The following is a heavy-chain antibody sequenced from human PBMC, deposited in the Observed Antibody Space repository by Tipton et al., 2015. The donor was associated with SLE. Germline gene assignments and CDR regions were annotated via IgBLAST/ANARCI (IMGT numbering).Heavy chain of an antibody. V-gene: IGHV4-61*02. CDR2: IYISGTT. Sequence: TLSLTCTVSGGSISSGSYYWSWIRQPAGKGLEWIGRIYISGTTNYNHSLKSRVTISVHTSKNQFSLKLNSVTAADTAVYYCARGTYYYYDMDVWGQGTTVTVSS. CDR1: GGSISSGSYY. J-gene: IGHJ6*02. CDR3: ARGTYYYYDMDV.